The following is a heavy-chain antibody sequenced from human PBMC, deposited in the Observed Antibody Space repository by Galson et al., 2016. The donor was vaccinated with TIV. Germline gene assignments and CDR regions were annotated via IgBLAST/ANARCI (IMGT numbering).Heavy chain of an antibody. D-gene: IGHD7-27*01. V-gene: IGHV2-26*01. CDR1: GFSLRHATMG. J-gene: IGHJ4*02. Sequence: LVKPTQTLTLTCTVSGFSLRHATMGVSWIRQPPGKALEWLAHIFSNYEKSYNTSLKNKLRISTETSKRRVLLTMTNMDPMDTGTYYCAPIWGGLIGYWGQGTLFTDSS. CDR3: APIWGGLIGY. CDR2: IFSNYEK.